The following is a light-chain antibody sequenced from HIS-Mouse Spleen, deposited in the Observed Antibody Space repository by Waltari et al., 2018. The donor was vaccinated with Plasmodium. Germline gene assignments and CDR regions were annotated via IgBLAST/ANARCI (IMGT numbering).Light chain of an antibody. CDR1: QSVSSN. CDR3: QQYNNWPAWT. V-gene: IGKV3-15*01. Sequence: EIVMTHSPDTLSVPPGERATLSCRASQSVSSNLAWYQQQPGQAPRLLIYGASTRATGIPARFSGSGSGTEFTLTISSLQSEDFAVYYCQQYNNWPAWTFGQGTKVEIK. J-gene: IGKJ1*01. CDR2: GAS.